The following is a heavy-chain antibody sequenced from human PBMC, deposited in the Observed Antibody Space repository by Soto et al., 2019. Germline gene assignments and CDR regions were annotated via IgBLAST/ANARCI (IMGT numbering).Heavy chain of an antibody. Sequence: QVQLQQSGPGLVQPSQTLSLTCAISGDSVSSNSVVWNWIRQSPSRGLEWLGRTYYRSKWYYEYAESVKSRIIIKTETSKNQLSLQLNSVTPEDTGVYYCARLVGNSWIDYWGQGTLVTVSS. J-gene: IGHJ4*02. CDR3: ARLVGNSWIDY. CDR1: GDSVSSNSVV. V-gene: IGHV6-1*01. CDR2: TYYRSKWYY. D-gene: IGHD6-13*01.